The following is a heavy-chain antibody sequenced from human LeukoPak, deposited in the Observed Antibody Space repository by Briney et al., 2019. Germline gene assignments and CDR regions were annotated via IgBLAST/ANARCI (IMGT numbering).Heavy chain of an antibody. CDR3: ARDARTIAAAGTPWFDP. D-gene: IGHD6-13*01. Sequence: GGSLRLSCAASGFTISTYAMHWVRQAPGKGLEWVAVISYDGSNKYYADSVKGRFTISRDNSKNTLYLQMNSLRAEDTAVYYCARDARTIAAAGTPWFDPWGQGTLVTVSS. V-gene: IGHV3-30-3*01. CDR1: GFTISTYA. J-gene: IGHJ5*02. CDR2: ISYDGSNK.